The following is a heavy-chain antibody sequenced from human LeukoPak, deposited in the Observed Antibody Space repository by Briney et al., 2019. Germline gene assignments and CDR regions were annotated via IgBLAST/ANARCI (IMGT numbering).Heavy chain of an antibody. D-gene: IGHD3-10*01. CDR3: AKAYGSGSPVDY. CDR1: GFTFSSYA. Sequence: PGGSLRLSCAASGFTFSSYAMNWVRQAPGKGREWVSAISGSGGSTYYADSVKGRFTISRDNSKNTLYLQMKSLRADDTAVYYCAKAYGSGSPVDYWGQGTLVTVSS. CDR2: ISGSGGST. J-gene: IGHJ4*02. V-gene: IGHV3-23*01.